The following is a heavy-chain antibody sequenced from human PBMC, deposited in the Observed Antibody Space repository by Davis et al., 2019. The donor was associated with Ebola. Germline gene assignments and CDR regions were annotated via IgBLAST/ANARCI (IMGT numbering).Heavy chain of an antibody. Sequence: GESLKISCAASGFTFSSYAMHWVRQAPGKGLEWVAVISYDGSNKYYADSVKGRFTISRDNSKNTLYLQMNSLRAEDTAVYYCAKPKAYKNYFDYWGQGTLVTVSS. J-gene: IGHJ4*02. CDR1: GFTFSSYA. CDR3: AKPKAYKNYFDY. V-gene: IGHV3-30*04. CDR2: ISYDGSNK. D-gene: IGHD1-1*01.